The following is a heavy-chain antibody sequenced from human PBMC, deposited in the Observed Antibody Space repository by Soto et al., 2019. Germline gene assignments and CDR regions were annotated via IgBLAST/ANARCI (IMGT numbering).Heavy chain of an antibody. CDR1: GFNFEEYG. Sequence: EVHLVESGGRVVRPGESLRLSCAASGFNFEEYGMTWVRQAPGKGLEWVAGSNWDGDDTGYADSVQGRFTISRDNAKKFLYLQMNSLRVDDTALYYCARGDIAVAVSSDCWGQGTLVTVSS. CDR3: ARGDIAVAVSSDC. D-gene: IGHD6-19*01. J-gene: IGHJ4*02. V-gene: IGHV3-20*04. CDR2: SNWDGDDT.